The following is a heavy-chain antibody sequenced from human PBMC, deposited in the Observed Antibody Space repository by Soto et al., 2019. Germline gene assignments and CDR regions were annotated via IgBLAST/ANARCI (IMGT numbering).Heavy chain of an antibody. D-gene: IGHD6-25*01. Sequence: SETLSLTCTVSGVSIISRSYYWVLIRQPPGKGLQWIGSIYYSGSTYYNPSLKSRVTISVDTSKNQFSLKLSSVTAADTAVYYCDVDPKAAMDGCGQATTVTPAS. CDR3: DVDPKAAMDG. CDR2: IYYSGST. J-gene: IGHJ6*01. V-gene: IGHV4-39*01. CDR1: GVSIISRSYY.